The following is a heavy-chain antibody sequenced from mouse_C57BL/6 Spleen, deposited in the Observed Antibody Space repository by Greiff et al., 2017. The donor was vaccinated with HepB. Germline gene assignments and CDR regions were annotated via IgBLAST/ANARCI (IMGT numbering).Heavy chain of an antibody. CDR1: GFSFNTYA. CDR2: IRSKSNNYAT. CDR3: VRHGYYDYYAMDY. D-gene: IGHD2-3*01. V-gene: IGHV10-1*01. J-gene: IGHJ4*01. Sequence: EVQLVESGGGLVQPKGSLKLSCAASGFSFNTYAMNWVRQAPGKGVEWVARIRSKSNNYATYYADSVKDRFTISRDDSESMLYLQMNNLKTEDTAMYYCVRHGYYDYYAMDYWGQGTSVTVSS.